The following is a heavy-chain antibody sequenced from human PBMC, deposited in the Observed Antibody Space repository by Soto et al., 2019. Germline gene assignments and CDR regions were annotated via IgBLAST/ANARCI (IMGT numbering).Heavy chain of an antibody. J-gene: IGHJ4*02. V-gene: IGHV4-39*01. Sequence: SETLSLTCTVSGGSISSSSYYWGWIRQPPGKGLEWIGSIYYSGSTYYNPSLKSRVTISVDTSKNQFSLKLSSVTAADTAVYYCARHSSGSSWRTFDYWGQGTLVTVSS. D-gene: IGHD6-13*01. CDR2: IYYSGST. CDR3: ARHSSGSSWRTFDY. CDR1: GGSISSSSYY.